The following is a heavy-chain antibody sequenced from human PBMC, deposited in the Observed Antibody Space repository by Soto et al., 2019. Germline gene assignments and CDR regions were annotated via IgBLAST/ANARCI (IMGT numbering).Heavy chain of an antibody. Sequence: EASVKVSCKASGYTFTSSGFSWVRQAPGQGLEWMAWISAYNGETHYAQKFQGRVTMTTDTSTSTSYMELRSLRSDVTAVYYCARDSGSYMYVSDWGQGTQVTVSS. CDR1: GYTFTSSG. CDR3: ARDSGSYMYVSD. J-gene: IGHJ4*02. V-gene: IGHV1-18*01. D-gene: IGHD1-26*01. CDR2: ISAYNGET.